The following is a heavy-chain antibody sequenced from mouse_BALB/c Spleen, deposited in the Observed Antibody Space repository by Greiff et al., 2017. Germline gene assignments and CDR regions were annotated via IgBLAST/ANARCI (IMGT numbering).Heavy chain of an antibody. Sequence: QVQLQQSGPQLVRPGASVKISCKASGYSFTSYWMHWVKQRPGQGLEWIGMIDPTDSETRLNQKFKDKATLTVDKSSSTAYMQLSSPTSEDSAVYYCARIVLRLRAGDYWGQGTTLTVSS. CDR2: IDPTDSET. V-gene: IGHV1S127*01. D-gene: IGHD1-2*01. J-gene: IGHJ2*01. CDR3: ARIVLRLRAGDY. CDR1: GYSFTSYW.